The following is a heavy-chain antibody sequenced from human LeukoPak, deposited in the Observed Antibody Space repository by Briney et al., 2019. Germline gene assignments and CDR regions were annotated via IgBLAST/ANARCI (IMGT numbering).Heavy chain of an antibody. D-gene: IGHD6-13*01. CDR2: IYTSGST. Sequence: SETLSLTCAVYGGSFSGYYWSWIRQPAGKGLEWIGRIYTSGSTNYNPSLKSRVTMSVDTSKNQFSLKLSSVTAEDTAVYYCARAGEQQLVERFDPWGQGTLVTVSS. CDR1: GGSFSGYY. J-gene: IGHJ5*02. V-gene: IGHV4-59*10. CDR3: ARAGEQQLVERFDP.